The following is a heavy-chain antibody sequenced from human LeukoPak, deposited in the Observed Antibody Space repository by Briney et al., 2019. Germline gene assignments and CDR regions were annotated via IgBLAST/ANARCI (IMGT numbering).Heavy chain of an antibody. V-gene: IGHV3-30*03. CDR2: ISYDGSNK. CDR3: YHRVVLGATHY. CDR1: GFTFSSYG. J-gene: IGHJ4*02. D-gene: IGHD1-26*01. Sequence: GGSLRLSCAASGFTFSSYGMHWVRQAPGKGLEWAAVISYDGSNKYYADSVKGRFTISRDNSKNTLYLQMNSLRAEDTAVYYCYHRVVLGATHYWGQGTLVTVSS.